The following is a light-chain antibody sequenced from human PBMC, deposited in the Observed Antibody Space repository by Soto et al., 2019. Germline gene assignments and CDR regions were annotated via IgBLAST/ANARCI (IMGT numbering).Light chain of an antibody. CDR2: DAS. CDR1: QSVSSY. J-gene: IGKJ4*01. V-gene: IGKV3-11*01. Sequence: EIVLTQSPATLSLSPGERATLSCRASQSVSSYLAWYQQKPGQAPRLLIYDASNRATGIPARFSGSGSGTDFTLTISRLEPEDFAVYYCQHYDSSLSTFGGGTKVDIK. CDR3: QHYDSSLST.